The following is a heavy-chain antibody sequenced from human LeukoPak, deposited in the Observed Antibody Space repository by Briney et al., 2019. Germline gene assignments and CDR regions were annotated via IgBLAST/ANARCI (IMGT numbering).Heavy chain of an antibody. D-gene: IGHD6-13*01. CDR3: AKEGGSWADFDY. J-gene: IGHJ4*02. V-gene: IGHV3-48*03. Sequence: GGSLRLSCAASGFTFSSYEMNWVRQAPGKGLEWVSYISSSGSTIYYADSVKGRFTISRDNSKNSLYLQMNSLRTEDTALYYCAKEGGSWADFDYWGQGTLVTVSS. CDR1: GFTFSSYE. CDR2: ISSSGSTI.